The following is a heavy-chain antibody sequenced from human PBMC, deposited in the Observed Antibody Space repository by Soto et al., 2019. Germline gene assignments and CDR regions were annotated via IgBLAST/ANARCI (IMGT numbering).Heavy chain of an antibody. Sequence: SETLSLTCAVYGGSFSGYYWSWIRQPPGKGLEWIGEINHSGSTNYNPSLKSRVTISVDTSKNQFSLKLSSVTAADTAVYYCARGRDYDFWSGYDSPNRPDNWFDPWGQGTLVTVSS. D-gene: IGHD3-3*01. CDR3: ARGRDYDFWSGYDSPNRPDNWFDP. CDR1: GGSFSGYY. CDR2: INHSGST. V-gene: IGHV4-34*01. J-gene: IGHJ5*02.